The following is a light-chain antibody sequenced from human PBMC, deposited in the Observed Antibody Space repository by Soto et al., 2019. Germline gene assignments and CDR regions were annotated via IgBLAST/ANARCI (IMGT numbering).Light chain of an antibody. CDR1: QSISSW. CDR2: DAS. J-gene: IGKJ4*01. Sequence: DIQMTQSPSTLSACVGDRVTITCRASQSISSWLAWYQQKPGKAPKLLIYDASSLESGVPSRFSGSGSGTEFTLTISSLQPDDFGTYYCQQYNSYSLTFGGGTKVEIK. V-gene: IGKV1-5*01. CDR3: QQYNSYSLT.